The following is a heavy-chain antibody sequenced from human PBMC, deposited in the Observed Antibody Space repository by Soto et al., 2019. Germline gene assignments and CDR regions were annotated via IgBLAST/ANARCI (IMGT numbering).Heavy chain of an antibody. V-gene: IGHV3-23*01. CDR2: ISGSGGRT. J-gene: IGHJ6*03. CDR3: AKSGSGFQYYYYMDV. CDR1: GFTFSSYA. Sequence: GGSLRLSCAASGFTFSSYAMSWVRQAPGKGLEWVSAISGSGGRTYYADSVKGRFTISRDNSKNTLYLQMNSLRAEDTAVYYCAKSGSGFQYYYYMDVWGKGTTVTVSS. D-gene: IGHD3-10*01.